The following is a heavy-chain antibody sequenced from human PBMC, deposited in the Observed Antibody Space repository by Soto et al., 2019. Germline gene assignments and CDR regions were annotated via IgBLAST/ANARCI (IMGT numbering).Heavy chain of an antibody. CDR1: GFSISSSW. CDR2: MNQDGSHV. J-gene: IGHJ4*02. V-gene: IGHV3-7*01. Sequence: GGSLRLSCVASGFSISSSWICWIRQTPGKGLGWVTNMNQDGSHVAYADAVKGRFTVSRDNAKNAVYLQMNSLTVEDTAVYFCARDFSYQRFDHWGQGALVTVSS. D-gene: IGHD3-16*02. CDR3: ARDFSYQRFDH.